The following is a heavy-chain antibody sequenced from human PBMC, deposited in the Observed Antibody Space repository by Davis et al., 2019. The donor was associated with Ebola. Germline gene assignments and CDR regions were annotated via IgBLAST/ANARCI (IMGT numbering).Heavy chain of an antibody. D-gene: IGHD6-13*01. CDR3: ARVPIAARRGYYYYYYGMDV. CDR2: IYYSGST. J-gene: IGHJ6*02. V-gene: IGHV4-39*07. Sequence: SETLSLTCTVSGGSISSSSYYWGWLRQPPGKGLEWIGSIYYSGSTYYNPSLKSRVTISVDTSKNQFSLKLSSVTTADTAVYYCARVPIAARRGYYYYYYGMDVWGQGTTVTVSS. CDR1: GGSISSSSYY.